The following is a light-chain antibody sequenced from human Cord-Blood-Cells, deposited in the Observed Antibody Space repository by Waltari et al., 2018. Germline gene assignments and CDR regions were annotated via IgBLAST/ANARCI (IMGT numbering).Light chain of an antibody. CDR1: KSVSSN. V-gene: IGKV3-15*01. CDR3: QQYNNWPRT. J-gene: IGKJ2*01. CDR2: GAS. Sequence: EIVMTQSPPTLSFSPGERPTLPCRASKSVSSNFAWYQQNPGQAPRLLIYGASTRATGIPARFSGSGSGTEFTLTISSLQSEDVAVYYCQQYNNWPRTFGQGTKLEIK.